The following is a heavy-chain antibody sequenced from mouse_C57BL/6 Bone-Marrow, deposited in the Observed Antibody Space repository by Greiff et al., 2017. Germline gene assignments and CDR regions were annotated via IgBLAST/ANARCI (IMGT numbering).Heavy chain of an antibody. D-gene: IGHD1-1*01. CDR2: ISSGSSTI. CDR1: GFTFSDYG. CDR3: ARGITTLEAWFAY. Sequence: EVKVVESGGGLVKPGGSLKLSCAASGFTFSDYGMHWVRQAPEKGLEWVAYISSGSSTIYYADTVKGRFTISRDNAKNTLFLQMTSLRSEDTAMYYCARGITTLEAWFAYWGQGTLVTVSA. V-gene: IGHV5-17*01. J-gene: IGHJ3*01.